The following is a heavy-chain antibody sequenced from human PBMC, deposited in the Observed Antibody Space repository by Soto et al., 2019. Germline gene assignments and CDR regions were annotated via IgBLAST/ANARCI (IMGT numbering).Heavy chain of an antibody. CDR2: INHSGST. CDR1: GGSFSGYY. CDR3: AVRYSSSWYWFDP. V-gene: IGHV4-34*01. D-gene: IGHD6-13*01. Sequence: SETLSLTCAVYGGSFSGYYWSWIRQPPGKGLEWIGEINHSGSTNYNPSLKSRVTISVDTSKNQFSLKLSSVTAADTAVYYCAVRYSSSWYWFDPWGQGTLVTVSS. J-gene: IGHJ5*02.